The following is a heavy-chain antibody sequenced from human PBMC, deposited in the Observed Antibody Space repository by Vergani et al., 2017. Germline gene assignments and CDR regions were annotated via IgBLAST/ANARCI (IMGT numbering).Heavy chain of an antibody. D-gene: IGHD6-13*01. J-gene: IGHJ3*02. CDR2: IDPSDSYT. Sequence: EVQLVQSGAEVKKPGESLRISCKGSGYSFTSYWISWVRQMPGKGLEWMGRIDPSDSYTNYSPSFQGHVTISADKSISTAYLQWSSLKASDTAMYYCARHRNSPSSFSKTQSSSWYFGDDAFDIWGQGTMVTVSS. CDR1: GYSFTSYW. V-gene: IGHV5-10-1*03. CDR3: ARHRNSPSSFSKTQSSSWYFGDDAFDI.